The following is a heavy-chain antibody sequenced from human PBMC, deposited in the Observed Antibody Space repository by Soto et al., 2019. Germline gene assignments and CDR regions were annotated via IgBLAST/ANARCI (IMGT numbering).Heavy chain of an antibody. J-gene: IGHJ6*02. CDR3: AKYGSVDTYYYGMDV. CDR1: GFTFSSYG. CDR2: ISYDGSNK. D-gene: IGHD5-18*01. Sequence: GSLRLSCAASGFTFSSYGMHWVRQAPGKGLEWVAVISYDGSNKYYADSVKGRFTISRDNSKNTLYLQMNSLRAEDTAVYYCAKYGSVDTYYYGMDVWGQGTTVTVSS. V-gene: IGHV3-30*18.